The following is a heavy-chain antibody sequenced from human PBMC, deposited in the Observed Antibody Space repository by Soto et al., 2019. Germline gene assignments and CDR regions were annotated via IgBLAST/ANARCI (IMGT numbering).Heavy chain of an antibody. J-gene: IGHJ3*02. Sequence: GGSLRLSCAASGFTFSSYAMHWVRQAPGKGLEWVAVISYDGSNKYYADSVKGRFTISRDNSKNTLYLQMNSLRAEDTAVYYCARATGLLVVVVPFDIWGQGTMVTVSS. CDR2: ISYDGSNK. CDR3: ARATGLLVVVVPFDI. D-gene: IGHD2-15*01. V-gene: IGHV3-30-3*01. CDR1: GFTFSSYA.